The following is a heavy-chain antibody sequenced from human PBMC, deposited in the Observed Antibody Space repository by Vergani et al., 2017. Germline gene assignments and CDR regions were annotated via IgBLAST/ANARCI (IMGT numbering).Heavy chain of an antibody. D-gene: IGHD2-15*01. J-gene: IGHJ4*02. CDR1: GDSVISTDYH. Sequence: QVQLQESGPGLVKPSETLSLTCTVSGDSVISTDYHWGWIRQPPGKGLEWIGSMDYSGSTSYNPSLKSRISISFETPKNQFSLRLTSVTAADTAVYYCASKRGACRAAYCHSYDFWGPGTLVGVSS. V-gene: IGHV4-39*01. CDR2: MDYSGST. CDR3: ASKRGACRAAYCHSYDF.